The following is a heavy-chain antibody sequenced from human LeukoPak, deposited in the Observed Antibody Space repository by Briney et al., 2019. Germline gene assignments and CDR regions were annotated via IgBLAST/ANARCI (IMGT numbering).Heavy chain of an antibody. V-gene: IGHV3-21*01. CDR2: ISSSSSYI. CDR3: ARDSSSRDY. Sequence: GGSLRLSCAASGFSFSTYWMSWVRQAPGKGLEWVSSISSSSSYIYYADSVKGRFTISRDNAKNSLYLQMNSLRAEDTAVYYCARDSSSRDYWGQGTLVTVSS. D-gene: IGHD6-6*01. J-gene: IGHJ4*02. CDR1: GFSFSTYW.